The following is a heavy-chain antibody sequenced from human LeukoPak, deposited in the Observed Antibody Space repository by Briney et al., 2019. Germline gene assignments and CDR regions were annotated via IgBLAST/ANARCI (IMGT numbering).Heavy chain of an antibody. Sequence: PGGSLRLSCAASGFTFSSYAMNWVRQAPGKGLEWVSIITNSGAGHYADSVKGRFTISRDNSNNTLYLQMTSLRAEGTAVYYCAKVVTGWYNFDYWGQGTLVIVSS. CDR3: AKVVTGWYNFDY. V-gene: IGHV3-23*01. J-gene: IGHJ4*02. CDR2: ITNSGAG. D-gene: IGHD6-19*01. CDR1: GFTFSSYA.